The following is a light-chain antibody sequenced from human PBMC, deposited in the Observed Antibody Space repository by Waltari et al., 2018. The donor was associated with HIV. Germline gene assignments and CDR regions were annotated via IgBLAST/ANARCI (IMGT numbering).Light chain of an antibody. CDR3: QHRGNWPVT. CDR1: QNFSDY. Sequence: LSPGERASLSCRASQNFSDYLAWYQQKPGQAPRLLIYDASHRATGIPDRFFGNGSGTDFTLTISSLETEDFGVYYCQHRGNWPVTFGQGTRL. J-gene: IGKJ5*01. V-gene: IGKV3-11*01. CDR2: DAS.